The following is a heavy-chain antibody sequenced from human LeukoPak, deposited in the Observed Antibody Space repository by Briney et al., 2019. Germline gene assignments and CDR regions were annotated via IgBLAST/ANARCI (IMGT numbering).Heavy chain of an antibody. J-gene: IGHJ6*03. CDR1: GGSISSSSYY. V-gene: IGHV4-39*07. Sequence: SETLSLTCTVSGGSISSSSYYWGWIRQPPGKGLERIGSFYYSGSTNYNPSLKSRVTISVDTSKNQFSLKLSSVTAADTAVYYCTRGSIAYYYMDVWGKGTTVTISS. CDR2: FYYSGST. CDR3: TRGSIAYYYMDV. D-gene: IGHD3-22*01.